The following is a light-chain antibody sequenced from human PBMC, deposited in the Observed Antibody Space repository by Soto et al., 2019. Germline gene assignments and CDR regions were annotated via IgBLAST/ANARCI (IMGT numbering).Light chain of an antibody. V-gene: IGLV2-8*01. Sequence: QSALAQPPSASGSPGQSVTISCTGSGSDIGAYKFVSWYQQHPGKAPKLMIFGVTERPSGVPDRFSGSKSGNTASLTVSGLQADDEAIYYWYSYAGRNIWVFGGGTKLTVL. CDR3: YSYAGRNIWV. CDR2: GVT. J-gene: IGLJ3*02. CDR1: GSDIGAYKF.